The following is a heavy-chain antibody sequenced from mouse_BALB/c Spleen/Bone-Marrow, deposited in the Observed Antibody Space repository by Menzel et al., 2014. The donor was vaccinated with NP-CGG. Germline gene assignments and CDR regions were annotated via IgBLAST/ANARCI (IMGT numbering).Heavy chain of an antibody. CDR2: IHPESGGT. J-gene: IGHJ4*01. Sequence: VKVVESGAELVRPGASVKLSCKALGYTFTDYEMHWVKQTPVHGLEWIGAIHPESGGTAYNQKFKGKATLTADKSSSAAYMELSSMTSEDCAVYYCTYAMDYWGQGTSVTVSS. V-gene: IGHV1-15*01. CDR1: GYTFTDYE. CDR3: TYAMDY.